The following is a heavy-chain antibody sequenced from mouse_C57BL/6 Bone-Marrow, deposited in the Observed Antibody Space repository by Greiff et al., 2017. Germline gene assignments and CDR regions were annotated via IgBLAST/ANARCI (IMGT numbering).Heavy chain of an antibody. V-gene: IGHV1-50*01. CDR1: GYTFTSYW. J-gene: IGHJ3*01. CDR2: IDPSDSYT. D-gene: IGHD3-3*01. CDR3: ARDGTWFAY. Sequence: VQLQQSGAELVKPGASVKLSCKASGYTFTSYWMQWVKQRPGQGLEWIGEIDPSDSYTNYNQKFKGKATLTVDTSSSTAYMQLSSLTSEDSAVYYCARDGTWFAYWGQGTLVTVSA.